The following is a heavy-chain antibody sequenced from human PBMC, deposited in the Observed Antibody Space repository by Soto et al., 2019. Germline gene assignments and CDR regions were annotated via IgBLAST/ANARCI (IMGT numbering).Heavy chain of an antibody. CDR3: AKVAGVATGGTVGGLDP. V-gene: IGHV3-30*18. CDR1: GFSFSSYA. D-gene: IGHD6-13*01. J-gene: IGHJ5*02. Sequence: LRLSCQTSGFSFSSYAMHWVRQAPGKGLEWVGVMSYDGSHKFYGESVKGRFTISRDNSKNTLYLQMPSLTTDDTGVYYCAKVAGVATGGTVGGLDPWGQGTLVTVSS. CDR2: MSYDGSHK.